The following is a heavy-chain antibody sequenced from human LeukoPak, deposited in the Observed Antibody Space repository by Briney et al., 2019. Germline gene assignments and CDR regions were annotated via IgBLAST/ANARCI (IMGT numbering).Heavy chain of an antibody. Sequence: GGSLRLSCAASGFTFSSYAMHWVRQAPGKGLEWVAVISYDGSNKYYADSVKGRFTISRDNSKNTLYLQMNSLRAEDTAVYYCAKGTIFGVVIGRYYFDYWGQGTLVTVSS. CDR3: AKGTIFGVVIGRYYFDY. CDR1: GFTFSSYA. V-gene: IGHV3-30-3*01. D-gene: IGHD3-3*01. CDR2: ISYDGSNK. J-gene: IGHJ4*02.